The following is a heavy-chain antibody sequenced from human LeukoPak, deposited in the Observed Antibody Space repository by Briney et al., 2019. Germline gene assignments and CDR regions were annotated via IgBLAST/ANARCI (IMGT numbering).Heavy chain of an antibody. CDR1: GESISSYY. J-gene: IGHJ4*02. Sequence: SETLSLTCTVSGESISSYYWSWIRQSPGKGLEWIGYIYSSGHTNYNPSLKSRVTISVDTSKNQFSLTLRSVTAADTAVYYCARHFSGAAAPLPFDYWGQGTLVTVSS. V-gene: IGHV4-59*08. CDR2: IYSSGHT. CDR3: ARHFSGAAAPLPFDY. D-gene: IGHD6-13*01.